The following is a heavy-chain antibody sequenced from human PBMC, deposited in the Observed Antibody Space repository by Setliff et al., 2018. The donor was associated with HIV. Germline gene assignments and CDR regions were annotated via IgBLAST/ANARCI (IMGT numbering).Heavy chain of an antibody. J-gene: IGHJ4*02. Sequence: SETLSLTCTVSGGSITGHYWSWIRQPPGKGLEWIGYIHYSGSSNYNPSLKSRVTISVDTSKNQLSLKLSSVTAADTAVYYCARQVGNKVLFDSWGQGTLVTVS. CDR2: IHYSGSS. V-gene: IGHV4-59*11. D-gene: IGHD7-27*01. CDR1: GGSITGHY. CDR3: ARQVGNKVLFDS.